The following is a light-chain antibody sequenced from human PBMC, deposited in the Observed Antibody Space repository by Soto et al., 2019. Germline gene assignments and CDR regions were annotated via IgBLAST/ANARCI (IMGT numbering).Light chain of an antibody. CDR3: QQYGSSPIT. CDR1: QSVSSR. J-gene: IGKJ5*01. V-gene: IGKV3-20*01. Sequence: EIVLTQSPGTLSLSPGERATLSCRVSQSVSSRLAWYQQKPGQAPRLLISGASSRATGIPDRFSGSGSATDFTLTISRLEPEDFALYYCQQYGSSPITFGQGTRLEIK. CDR2: GAS.